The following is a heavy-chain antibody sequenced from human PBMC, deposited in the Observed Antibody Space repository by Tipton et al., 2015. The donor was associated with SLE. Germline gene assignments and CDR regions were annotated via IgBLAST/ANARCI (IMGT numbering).Heavy chain of an antibody. J-gene: IGHJ4*02. CDR1: GFTFNSFW. CDR2: INQDGSER. CDR3: ARQAPKVALDY. D-gene: IGHD5-12*01. Sequence: GSLRLSCAASGFTFNSFWMTWFRQAPGKGLEWVANINQDGSERNYGDSVMGRFTISRDNAKNSLSLHMDTLTTEDTAVYYCARQAPKVALDYWGQGTLVTVSS. V-gene: IGHV3-7*01.